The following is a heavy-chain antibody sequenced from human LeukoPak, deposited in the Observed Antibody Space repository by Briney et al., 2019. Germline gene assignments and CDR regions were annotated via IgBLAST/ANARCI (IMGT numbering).Heavy chain of an antibody. CDR1: GYTFTAYY. J-gene: IGHJ4*02. CDR2: INPNSGGT. Sequence: ASVKVSCKASGYTFTAYYMHWVRQAPGQGLEWMGWINPNSGGTNYEQKFQGRVTMTRDTSISTAYMELSRLRSDDTAVYYCARDRVVVPAAFDYWGQGTLVTVSS. CDR3: ARDRVVVPAAFDY. V-gene: IGHV1-2*02. D-gene: IGHD2-2*01.